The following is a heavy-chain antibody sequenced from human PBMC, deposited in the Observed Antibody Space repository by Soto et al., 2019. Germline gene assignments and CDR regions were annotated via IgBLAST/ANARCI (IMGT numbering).Heavy chain of an antibody. J-gene: IGHJ4*02. D-gene: IGHD3-3*01. CDR1: GGSFKGGSYS. Sequence: PSETLSLTCTVSGGSFKGGSYSWSWIRQPPGKGLEWIGYVYHTGRTSYNPSLKSRVSISMDTSKNQFSLSLDSVTAADTAVYFCARDFAYFDSWGQGTLVTVSS. CDR2: VYHTGRT. CDR3: ARDFAYFDS. V-gene: IGHV4-61*01.